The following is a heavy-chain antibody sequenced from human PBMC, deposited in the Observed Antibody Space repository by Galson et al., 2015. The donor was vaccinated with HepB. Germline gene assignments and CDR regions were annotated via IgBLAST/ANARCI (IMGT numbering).Heavy chain of an antibody. Sequence: SLRLSCAASGFTFSSYAMSWVRQAPGKGLEWVSAISGSGGSTYYADSVKGRFTISRDNSKNTLYLQMNSLRAEDTAVYYCAKVKAYGMATILLPSHYFDYWGQGTLVTVSS. V-gene: IGHV3-23*01. D-gene: IGHD5-24*01. CDR2: ISGSGGST. CDR1: GFTFSSYA. CDR3: AKVKAYGMATILLPSHYFDY. J-gene: IGHJ4*02.